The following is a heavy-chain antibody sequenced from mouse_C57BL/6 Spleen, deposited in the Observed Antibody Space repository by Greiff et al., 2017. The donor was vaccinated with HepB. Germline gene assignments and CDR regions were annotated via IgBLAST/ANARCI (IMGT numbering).Heavy chain of an antibody. J-gene: IGHJ2*01. CDR3: ARSTVVARNDY. V-gene: IGHV1-82*01. CDR1: GYAFSSSW. D-gene: IGHD1-1*01. CDR2: IYPGDGDT. Sequence: VQLQQSGPELVKPGASVKISCKASGYAFSSSWMNWVKQRPGKGLEWIGRIYPGDGDTNYNGKFKGKATLTADKSSSTAYMQLSSLTSEDSAVYFCARSTVVARNDYWGQGTTLTVSS.